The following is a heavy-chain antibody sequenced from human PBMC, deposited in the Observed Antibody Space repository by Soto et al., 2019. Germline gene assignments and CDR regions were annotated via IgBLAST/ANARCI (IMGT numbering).Heavy chain of an antibody. CDR2: MNPGSGDT. CDR3: ARMATFGSLNWFDP. Sequence: SVKVSCKASGYSFTNNDVSWVRQATGQGLEWMGWMNPGSGDTGYAQKFQGRVTMTRDISIATAYMELSSLRSDDTAIYYCARMATFGSLNWFDPWGQGNMVTV. V-gene: IGHV1-8*01. CDR1: GYSFTNND. D-gene: IGHD3-16*01. J-gene: IGHJ5*02.